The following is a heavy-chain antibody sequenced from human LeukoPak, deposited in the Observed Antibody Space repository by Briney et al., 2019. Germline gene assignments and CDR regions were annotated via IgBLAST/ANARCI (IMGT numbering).Heavy chain of an antibody. J-gene: IGHJ4*02. Sequence: SETLSLTCTVSGGSFTDYFWGWIRQPPGKGLEWIGSIYYSGRTFYNPSLKNRVSISLDTSKGQFSLNLDSVTAADTAVYFCTRDRAHGTQDYWGQGTLVTVS. CDR1: GGSFTDYF. CDR2: IYYSGRT. CDR3: TRDRAHGTQDY. V-gene: IGHV4-39*07. D-gene: IGHD3-10*01.